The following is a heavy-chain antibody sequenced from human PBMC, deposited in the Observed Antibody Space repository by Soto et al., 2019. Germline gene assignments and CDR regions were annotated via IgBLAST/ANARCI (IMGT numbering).Heavy chain of an antibody. Sequence: GGSLRLSCAASGFTFSSYAMHWVRQAPGKGLEWVAVISYDGSNKYYADSVKGRFTISRDNSKNTLYLQMNSLRAEDTAVYYCARGTLGYCSSTSCYAAGGFDYWGQGTLVTVSS. V-gene: IGHV3-30-3*01. J-gene: IGHJ4*02. CDR1: GFTFSSYA. CDR2: ISYDGSNK. D-gene: IGHD2-2*01. CDR3: ARGTLGYCSSTSCYAAGGFDY.